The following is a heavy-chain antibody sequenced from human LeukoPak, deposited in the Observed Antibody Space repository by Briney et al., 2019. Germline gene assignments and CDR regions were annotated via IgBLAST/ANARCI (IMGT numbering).Heavy chain of an antibody. D-gene: IGHD3-16*02. CDR1: GLTFSSFG. CDR3: GSTEGTSTYSAWGSYRLDS. V-gene: IGHV3-23*01. CDR2: ITGSGYTT. Sequence: GGSLRLSCAASGLTFSSFGMSWVRQAPGKGLEWVSAITGSGYTTYYADSVKGRFTISRDNSKNTVSLQMYSLRAEDTAVYYCGSTEGTSTYSAWGSYRLDSWGQGILVTVAS. J-gene: IGHJ4*02.